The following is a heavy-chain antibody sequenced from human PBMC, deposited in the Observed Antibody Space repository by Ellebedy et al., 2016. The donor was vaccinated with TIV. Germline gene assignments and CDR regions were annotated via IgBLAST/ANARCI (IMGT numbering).Heavy chain of an antibody. V-gene: IGHV3-7*04. J-gene: IGHJ3*01. CDR2: IKFDEIEA. D-gene: IGHD2-2*01. CDR3: ARDTVEVPSGDAFDL. CDR1: GFTFRRYW. Sequence: PGGSLRLSCAASGFTFRRYWMSWPRQAPGNGLEYVAHIKFDEIEAYHADSVKGRFVISRDNARKSLYLQMNNLRVGDTAVYYCARDTVEVPSGDAFDLWGQGTTVTVSS.